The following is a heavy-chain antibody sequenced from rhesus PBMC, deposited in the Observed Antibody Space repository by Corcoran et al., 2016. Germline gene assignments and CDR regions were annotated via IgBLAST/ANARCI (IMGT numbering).Heavy chain of an antibody. CDR2: ISGSTGST. D-gene: IGHD4-29*01. CDR3: ARNLYGSSIDY. V-gene: IGHV4-99*01. J-gene: IGHJ4*01. CDR1: GYSLSSGYY. Sequence: PSETLSLTCAVSGYSLSSGYYWGWIRQPPGKGLEYIGYISGSTGSTYYNPSLKSRVTISKDTSKNQFSLKLSSVTAADTAVYYCARNLYGSSIDYWGQGVLVTVSS.